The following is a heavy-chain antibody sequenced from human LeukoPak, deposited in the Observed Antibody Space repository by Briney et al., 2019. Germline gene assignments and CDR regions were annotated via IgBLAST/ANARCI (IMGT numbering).Heavy chain of an antibody. CDR2: IYYSGST. Sequence: SETLSLTCTVSGGSISSSSYYWGWIRQPPGKRLEWIGSIYYSGSTYYNPSLKSRVTISVDTSKNQFSLKLSSVTAADTAVYYCARMGDIAAAGIAPPDYWGQGTLVTVFS. V-gene: IGHV4-39*07. J-gene: IGHJ4*02. D-gene: IGHD6-13*01. CDR3: ARMGDIAAAGIAPPDY. CDR1: GGSISSSSYY.